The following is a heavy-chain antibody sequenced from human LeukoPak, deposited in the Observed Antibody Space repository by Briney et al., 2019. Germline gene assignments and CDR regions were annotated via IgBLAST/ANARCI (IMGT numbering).Heavy chain of an antibody. J-gene: IGHJ4*02. V-gene: IGHV3-30-3*01. Sequence: QPGGSLRLSCAASGFTFSSYAMHWVRQAPGKGLEWVAVISYDGSNKYYADSVKGRFTISRDNSKNTLYLQMNSLRAEDTAVYYCARGRGYYYGSGSYYAHPHFDYWGQGTLVTVSS. CDR3: ARGRGYYYGSGSYYAHPHFDY. CDR2: ISYDGSNK. D-gene: IGHD3-10*01. CDR1: GFTFSSYA.